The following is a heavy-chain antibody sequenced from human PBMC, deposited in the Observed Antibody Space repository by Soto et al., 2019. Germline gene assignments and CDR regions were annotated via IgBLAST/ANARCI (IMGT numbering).Heavy chain of an antibody. CDR1: GDSIGANGYY. CDR3: ARWGSYRRDFDF. D-gene: IGHD3-16*02. CDR2: IYYTGST. Sequence: SETLSLTCTVSGDSIGANGYYWSWIRQHPGKSLEWIGYIYYTGSTYYNPSLKSRISISVDASKNQFSLKLSSVTAADTAVYFCARWGSYRRDFDFWGQGTLVTVSS. J-gene: IGHJ4*02. V-gene: IGHV4-31*03.